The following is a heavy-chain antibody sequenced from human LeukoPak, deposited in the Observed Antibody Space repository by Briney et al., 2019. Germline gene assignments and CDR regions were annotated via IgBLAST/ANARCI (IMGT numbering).Heavy chain of an antibody. J-gene: IGHJ4*02. Sequence: GGSLRLSCAASGFTFSSYWMHWVRQAPGKGLVWVSRINSDGSSTSYADSVKGRFTISRDNAKNTLYLQMNSLRAEDTAVYYCAKEYSGNYYYFDYWGQGTRVTVSS. CDR1: GFTFSSYW. V-gene: IGHV3-74*01. CDR3: AKEYSGNYYYFDY. D-gene: IGHD1-26*01. CDR2: INSDGSST.